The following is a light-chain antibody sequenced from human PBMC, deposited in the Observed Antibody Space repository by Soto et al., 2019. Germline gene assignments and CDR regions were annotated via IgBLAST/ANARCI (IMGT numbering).Light chain of an antibody. CDR3: QQRSNWPAN. V-gene: IGKV3-11*01. CDR1: QSVSSY. Sequence: ELVLTQSPATLSLSPGERDTLSCRASQSVSSYLAWYQQKPGQAPRLLIYDASNRATGIPARFSGSGSGTDFTLTITRLEPEDFAVYYCQQRSNWPANFGQGTRLEIK. CDR2: DAS. J-gene: IGKJ5*01.